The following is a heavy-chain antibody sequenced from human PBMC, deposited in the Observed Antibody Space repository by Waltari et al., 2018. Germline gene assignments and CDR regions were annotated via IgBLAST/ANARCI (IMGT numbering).Heavy chain of an antibody. V-gene: IGHV4-59*08. D-gene: IGHD5-18*01. J-gene: IGHJ6*03. Sequence: QVQLQESGPGLVKPSETLSLTCTVSGGSISSYYWSWIRQPPGKGLEWIGYIYYSGSTNHNPSLKSRVTISVDTSKNQFSLKLSSVTAADTAVYYCARQLRGYSYGLGYYYYYMDVWGKGTTVTISS. CDR2: IYYSGST. CDR1: GGSISSYY. CDR3: ARQLRGYSYGLGYYYYYMDV.